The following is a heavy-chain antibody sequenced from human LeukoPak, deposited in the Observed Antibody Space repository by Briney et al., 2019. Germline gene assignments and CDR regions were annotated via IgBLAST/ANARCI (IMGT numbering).Heavy chain of an antibody. Sequence: PSETLSLTCTVSGGSISSYYWTWIRQPPGKGLEWIAYIFYSGSTDYNPSLKSRVTISVDTSKNQFSLKLRSVTAADAAVYYCATVAVVRGVTYFDCWGQGTLVTVSS. CDR3: ATVAVVRGVTYFDC. D-gene: IGHD3-10*01. J-gene: IGHJ4*02. CDR2: IFYSGST. CDR1: GGSISSYY. V-gene: IGHV4-59*01.